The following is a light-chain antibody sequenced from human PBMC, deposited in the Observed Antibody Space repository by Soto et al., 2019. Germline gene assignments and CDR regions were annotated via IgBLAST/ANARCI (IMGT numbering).Light chain of an antibody. CDR1: SSDVVSYNL. J-gene: IGLJ1*01. Sequence: QSVLTEPGSVSGSTGESITISCTGTSSDVVSYNLVTWYQQHPGKAPKLMIYEGSKRPSGVSNRFSGSKSGNTASLTISGLQAEDEADYYCCSYAGSSTYVFGTGTKVTVL. CDR3: CSYAGSSTYV. CDR2: EGS. V-gene: IGLV2-23*01.